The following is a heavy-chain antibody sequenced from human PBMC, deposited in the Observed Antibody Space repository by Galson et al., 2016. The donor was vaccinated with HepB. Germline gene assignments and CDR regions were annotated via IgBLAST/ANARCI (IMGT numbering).Heavy chain of an antibody. CDR3: SRPNYYDTSGPPGMDGFDI. Sequence: SLRLSCAASGFTFSNYGIHWVRQAPGKGLEWVALIWHDGSNKYYADSVKGRFTMSRDNSKNTLYLQMNSLRAEDTAVNYCSRPNYYDTSGPPGMDGFDIWGQGTMVTVSS. J-gene: IGHJ3*02. CDR1: GFTFSNYG. V-gene: IGHV3-33*01. D-gene: IGHD3-22*01. CDR2: IWHDGSNK.